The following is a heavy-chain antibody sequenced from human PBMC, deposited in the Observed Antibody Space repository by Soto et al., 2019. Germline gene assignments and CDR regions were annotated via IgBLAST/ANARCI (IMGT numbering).Heavy chain of an antibody. CDR1: SCSVSSSSYS. Sequence: PSWSTSLTCAVCSCSVSSSSYSWGWNRQPPGKGLEWIGSIYYSGSTYYNPSLKSRVTISVDTSKNQFSLKLSSVTAADTAVYYCARRVPAAISTLYYYYYYMDVWGKGTTVTVSS. J-gene: IGHJ6*03. D-gene: IGHD2-2*02. CDR2: IYYSGST. V-gene: IGHV4-39*01. CDR3: ARRVPAAISTLYYYYYYMDV.